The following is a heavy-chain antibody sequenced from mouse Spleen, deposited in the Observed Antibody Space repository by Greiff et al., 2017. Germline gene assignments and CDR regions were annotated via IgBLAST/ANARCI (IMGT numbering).Heavy chain of an antibody. CDR2: IDPANGNT. D-gene: IGHD1-1*01. CDR1: GFNIKNTY. J-gene: IGHJ2*01. Sequence: VQLQQSVAELVRPGASVKLSCTASGFNIKNTYMHWVKQRPEQGLEWIGRIDPANGNTKYAPKFQGKATITADTSSNTAYLQLSSLTSEDTAIYYCARVITTVVERYYFDYWGQGTTLTVSS. V-gene: IGHV14-3*01. CDR3: ARVITTVVERYYFDY.